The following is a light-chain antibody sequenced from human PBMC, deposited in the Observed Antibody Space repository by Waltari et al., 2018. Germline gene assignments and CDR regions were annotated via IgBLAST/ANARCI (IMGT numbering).Light chain of an antibody. CDR3: QQANSFPRT. CDR1: KDISTW. Sequence: DIQMTQSPSSVSASVGDRVTLTCRASKDISTWLAWYHQKPGKATKVLIYAASTLQSYVPSRFSGSGSGTDFTLTISSLQPEDFGTYYCQQANSFPRTFGQGTKVEIK. CDR2: AAS. V-gene: IGKV1-12*01. J-gene: IGKJ2*01.